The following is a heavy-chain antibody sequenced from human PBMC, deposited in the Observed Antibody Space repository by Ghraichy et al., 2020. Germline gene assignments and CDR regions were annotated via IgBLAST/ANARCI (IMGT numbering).Heavy chain of an antibody. D-gene: IGHD1-14*01. CDR1: GYTLTELS. J-gene: IGHJ4*02. V-gene: IGHV1-24*01. Sequence: ASVKVSCKVSGYTLTELSIHWVRQAPGKGPEWMGGFDPIDGETIYPQKFQDRVTVTEDTSADTAYMQLSSLKSKDTAVYYCTTWGATARKFYFDQWGQVSLVTVSS. CDR2: FDPIDGET. CDR3: TTWGATARKFYFDQ.